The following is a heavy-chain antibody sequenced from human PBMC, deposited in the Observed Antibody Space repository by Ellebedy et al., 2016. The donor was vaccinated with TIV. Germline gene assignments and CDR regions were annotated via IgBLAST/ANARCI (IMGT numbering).Heavy chain of an antibody. CDR2: ITGGGGET. CDR3: GRAVDWLVDA. J-gene: IGHJ5*02. V-gene: IGHV1-3*01. Sequence: MPGGSLRLSCRTSGYPFTGFFVHWVRQAPGHRLQWVGMITGGGGETEYSQNLRDRVSISRDTSTATVYLQLWDLRPDDSATYYCGRAVDWLVDAWGPGTLVTVS. D-gene: IGHD3-9*01. CDR1: GYPFTGFF.